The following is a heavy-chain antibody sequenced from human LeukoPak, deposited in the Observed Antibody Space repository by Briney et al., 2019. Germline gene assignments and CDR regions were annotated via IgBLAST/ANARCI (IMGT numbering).Heavy chain of an antibody. CDR1: GFTFSSYW. V-gene: IGHV3-74*01. CDR3: ARVQGHPPNGLDV. D-gene: IGHD2-8*01. J-gene: IGHJ3*01. Sequence: PGGSLRLSCAASGFTFSSYWMHWVRQAPGRGLVWVSRINSDASSTSYADSVKGRFTISRDNAKNTLYLQMNSLRADDTAVYYCARVQGHPPNGLDVWGQGTMVTVSS. CDR2: INSDASST.